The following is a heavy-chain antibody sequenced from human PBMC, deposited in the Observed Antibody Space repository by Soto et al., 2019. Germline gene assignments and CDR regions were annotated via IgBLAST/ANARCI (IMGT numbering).Heavy chain of an antibody. CDR2: IYPGDSDT. CDR3: ARGGAIAVAGADYYYGMDV. V-gene: IGHV5-51*01. D-gene: IGHD6-19*01. CDR1: GYSFTSYW. Sequence: GESLKISCKGSGYSFTSYWIGWVRQMPGKGLEWMGIIYPGDSDTRYSPSFQGQVTISADKSISTAYLQWSSLKASDTAMYYCARGGAIAVAGADYYYGMDVWGQGTTVTVSS. J-gene: IGHJ6*02.